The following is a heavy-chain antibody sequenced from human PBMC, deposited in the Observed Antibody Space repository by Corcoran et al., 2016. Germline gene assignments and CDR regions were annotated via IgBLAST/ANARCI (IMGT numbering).Heavy chain of an antibody. J-gene: IGHJ4*02. CDR3: ARNSEQLVRQSYYFDY. CDR1: GDSVSSNRAA. D-gene: IGHD6-13*01. Sequence: QVQLQQSGPGLVKPSQTLSLTCAISGDSVSSNRAAWNWIRQSPSRGLEWLGRTYYRSKWYNDYAVSVKSRITINPDTSKNQFSLQLNSVTPEDTAVYYCARNSEQLVRQSYYFDYWGQGTLVTVSS. CDR2: TYYRSKWYN. V-gene: IGHV6-1*01.